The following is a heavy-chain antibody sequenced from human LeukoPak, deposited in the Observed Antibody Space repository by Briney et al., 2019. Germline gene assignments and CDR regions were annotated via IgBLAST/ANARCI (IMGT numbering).Heavy chain of an antibody. V-gene: IGHV1-18*01. Sequence: ASVKVSCKASGYTFTSYGISWVRQAPGQGLEWMGWISAYNGNTNYAQKLQGGVTMTTDTSTSTAYMELRSLRSDDTAVYYCRIVVAVPYYFDYWGQGTLVTVSS. CDR3: RIVVAVPYYFDY. J-gene: IGHJ4*02. D-gene: IGHD2-15*01. CDR1: GYTFTSYG. CDR2: ISAYNGNT.